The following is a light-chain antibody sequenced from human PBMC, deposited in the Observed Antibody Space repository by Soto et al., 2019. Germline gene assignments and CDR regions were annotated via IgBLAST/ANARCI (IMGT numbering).Light chain of an antibody. J-gene: IGKJ5*01. V-gene: IGKV3-15*01. Sequence: ETVMTQSPGNLSVSPGERVTLSCRASQSVSSNLAWYQQKPGQAPRLLISGASTRATGIPARFSGSGSGTEFTLTISSLQSEDFVVYYCQQYNNWPPITFGQGTRLEIK. CDR2: GAS. CDR1: QSVSSN. CDR3: QQYNNWPPIT.